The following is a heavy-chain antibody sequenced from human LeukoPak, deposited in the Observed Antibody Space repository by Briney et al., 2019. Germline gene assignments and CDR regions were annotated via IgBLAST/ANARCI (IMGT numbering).Heavy chain of an antibody. Sequence: GGSLRLSCAVSGITLGNYGMTWVRQAPGKGLEWVAGISDTGGRTNYADSVKGRFTISRDNPKNTLYLQMNSLRAEDTAAYFCAKRGVVIRVILVGFHKEAYYFDSWGQGALVTVSS. CDR1: GITLGNYG. D-gene: IGHD3-22*01. J-gene: IGHJ4*02. V-gene: IGHV3-23*01. CDR3: AKRGVVIRVILVGFHKEAYYFDS. CDR2: ISDTGGRT.